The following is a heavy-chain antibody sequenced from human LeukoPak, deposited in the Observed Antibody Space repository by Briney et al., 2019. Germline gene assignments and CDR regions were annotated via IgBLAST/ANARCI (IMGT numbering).Heavy chain of an antibody. D-gene: IGHD6-13*01. CDR1: GYSSTSYC. V-gene: IGHV5-51*01. Sequence: GESLKISCKGSGYSSTSYCIGWVRQMPGKGMGWMGIIYPGDSDTRYSTSFLGQATTSVDKSINTAFLQGSSLKASDTAMYYCANLIAARGSWGQGTLVTVSS. CDR3: ANLIAARGS. CDR2: IYPGDSDT. J-gene: IGHJ5*02.